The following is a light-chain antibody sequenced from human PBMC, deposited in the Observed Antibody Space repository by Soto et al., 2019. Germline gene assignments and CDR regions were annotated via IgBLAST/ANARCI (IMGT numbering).Light chain of an antibody. J-gene: IGKJ4*01. CDR3: LQDDDYPFT. Sequence: ETMMTQSPDTLSVSLGERATLSCRASQSLRSSLAWYQQKPGQAPRLLIYGASTRATGIPARFSGSGSGTDFTLTISSLQPEDFATYFCLQDDDYPFTFGGGTKVDIK. CDR1: QSLRSS. V-gene: IGKV3-15*01. CDR2: GAS.